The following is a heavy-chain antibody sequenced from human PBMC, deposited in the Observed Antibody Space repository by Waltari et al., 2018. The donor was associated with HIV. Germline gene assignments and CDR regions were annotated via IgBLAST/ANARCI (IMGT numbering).Heavy chain of an antibody. D-gene: IGHD3-9*01. CDR2: IYYTGDI. CDR3: ARQHAYMSDWFSQASFFNY. CDR1: GASMESTHHH. V-gene: IGHV4-39*01. J-gene: IGHJ4*02. Sequence: LPLTASGPGLVTPSDTLSLKCAVSGASMESTHHHRGWFRQSPGNRLEWIATIYYTGDIYVAPSIRNRTSVSVDSSKSLLSLSLTSVTSADTAFDYCARQHAYMSDWFSQASFFNYWGPGTPVTVSS.